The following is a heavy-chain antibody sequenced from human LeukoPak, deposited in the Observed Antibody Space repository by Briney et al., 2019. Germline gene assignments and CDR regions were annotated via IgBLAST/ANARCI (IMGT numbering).Heavy chain of an antibody. V-gene: IGHV1-2*02. D-gene: IGHD6-19*01. J-gene: IGHJ4*02. CDR3: ARDRKKQWLVAGCGGY. CDR1: GYTFTGYY. Sequence: GASVKVSCKASGYTFTGYYMHWVRQAPGQGLEWMGWINPNSGGTNYAQKFQGRVTMTRDTSTSTVYMELSSLRSEDTAVYYCARDRKKQWLVAGCGGYWGQGTLVTVSS. CDR2: INPNSGGT.